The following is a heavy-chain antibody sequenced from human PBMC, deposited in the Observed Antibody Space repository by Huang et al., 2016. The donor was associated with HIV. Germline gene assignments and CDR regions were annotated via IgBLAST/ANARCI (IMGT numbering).Heavy chain of an antibody. CDR1: GGPFSTHY. CDR3: ARGRDTTEMDTVDDALDV. V-gene: IGHV4-34*02. J-gene: IGHJ3*01. CDR2: IKYNGNA. D-gene: IGHD1-1*01. Sequence: QVRLQQWGGGLVRPSETLSRTCAVYGGPFSTHYWSWIRQSPGKGLEWIVEIKYNGNANFNPSPGSRVSISVETAKNQFSLNVTSVTAADTAIYYCARGRDTTEMDTVDDALDVWDQGTLVIVSS.